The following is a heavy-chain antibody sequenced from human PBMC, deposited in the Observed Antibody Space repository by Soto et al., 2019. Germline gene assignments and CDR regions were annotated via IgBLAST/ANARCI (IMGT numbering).Heavy chain of an antibody. J-gene: IGHJ1*01. CDR3: ARHLYGSGIVGQH. D-gene: IGHD3-10*01. V-gene: IGHV4-4*02. CDR2: IFHSGST. CDR1: GASIRSNNR. Sequence: PSETLSLTCAVSGASIRSNNRWSWVRQPPGKGLEWIGEIFHSGSTNYNPSLKTRLTISVDKSKNQFSLKLSSVTAADTAVYYCARHLYGSGIVGQHWGQGTLVTVSS.